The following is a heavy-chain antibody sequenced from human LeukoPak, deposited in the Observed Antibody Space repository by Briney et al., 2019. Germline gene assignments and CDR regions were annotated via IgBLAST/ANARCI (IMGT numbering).Heavy chain of an antibody. D-gene: IGHD4-17*01. CDR3: AVHLPGDYLDP. CDR2: MNPDSGNT. J-gene: IGHJ5*02. CDR1: GYTFTIYD. V-gene: IGHV1-8*01. Sequence: ASVKVSCKASGYTFTIYDINWVRQAAGQGLEWMGWMNPDSGNTDFAQKFQGRVTMTRNTSISTAYMELSRLTSGDTAVYYCAVHLPGDYLDPWGQGTLVTVSS.